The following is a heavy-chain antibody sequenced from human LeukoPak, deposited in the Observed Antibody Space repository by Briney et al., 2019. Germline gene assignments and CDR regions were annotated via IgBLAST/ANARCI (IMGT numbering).Heavy chain of an antibody. Sequence: SETLSLTCTVSGGSISSSSYYWGWIRQPPGKGLEWIGSIYYSGSTYYHPSLKSRVTISVDTSKNQFSLKLSSVTAADTAVYYCARMKRITMIVVVIPRGLIDYWGQGTLVTVSS. J-gene: IGHJ4*02. V-gene: IGHV4-39*01. CDR1: GGSISSSSYY. CDR2: IYYSGST. D-gene: IGHD3-22*01. CDR3: ARMKRITMIVVVIPRGLIDY.